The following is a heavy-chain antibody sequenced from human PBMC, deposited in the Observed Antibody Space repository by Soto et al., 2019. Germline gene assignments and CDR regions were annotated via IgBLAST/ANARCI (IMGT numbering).Heavy chain of an antibody. Sequence: GGSLRLSCVASGFDFINSEMNWVRQPRGKGPEGLSYLSSRSGTIYYTDYVMGRFTNSRDNAKNALYLAMNHLRAEDRGDYFFASGHWLVARLLCNWGLGALVTTSS. J-gene: IGHJ4*02. V-gene: IGHV3-48*03. CDR3: ASGHWLVARLLCN. CDR1: GFDFINSE. CDR2: LSSRSGTI. D-gene: IGHD6-19*01.